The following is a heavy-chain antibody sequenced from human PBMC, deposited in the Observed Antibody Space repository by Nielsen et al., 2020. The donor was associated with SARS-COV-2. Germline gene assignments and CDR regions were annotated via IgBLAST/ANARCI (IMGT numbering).Heavy chain of an antibody. CDR2: ISGSGGTT. Sequence: GGSLRLSCTGSGFTFGDFAMSWFRQTPGKGLEWVSAISGSGGTTSYADSVKGRFTISRDNSKNTLYLQMNSLRAEDTAVYYCAKDRAGATYARFDLWGQGTLVTVSS. V-gene: IGHV3-23*01. CDR3: AKDRAGATYARFDL. CDR1: GFTFGDFA. J-gene: IGHJ4*02. D-gene: IGHD4/OR15-4a*01.